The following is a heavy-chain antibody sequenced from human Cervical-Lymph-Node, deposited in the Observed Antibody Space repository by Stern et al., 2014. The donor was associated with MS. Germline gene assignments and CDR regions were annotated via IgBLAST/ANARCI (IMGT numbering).Heavy chain of an antibody. CDR2: IYYSGST. CDR3: ARGHQRNGFWFDY. D-gene: IGHD2-2*01. Sequence: QLQLQESGPGLVKPSETLSLTCTVSGGSISSSSYYWGWIRQPPGKGLEWIGSIYYSGSTYYNPSLKSRVTISADTSKNQFSLKLSSVTAADTAVYYCARGHQRNGFWFDYWGQGTLVTVSS. V-gene: IGHV4-39*01. CDR1: GGSISSSSYY. J-gene: IGHJ4*02.